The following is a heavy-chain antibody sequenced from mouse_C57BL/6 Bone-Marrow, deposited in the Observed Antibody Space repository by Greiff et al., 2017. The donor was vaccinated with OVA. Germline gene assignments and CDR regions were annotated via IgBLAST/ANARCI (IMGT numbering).Heavy chain of an antibody. CDR3: AREKQLRPYYFDY. CDR1: GYTFTSYW. J-gene: IGHJ2*01. CDR2: IDPSDSYT. V-gene: IGHV1-50*01. D-gene: IGHD3-2*02. Sequence: QVQLQQPGAELVKPGASVKLSCKASGYTFTSYWMQWVKQRPGQGLEWIGEIDPSDSYTNYNQKFKGKATLTVDTSSSTAYMQLSSLTSEDSAVYDCAREKQLRPYYFDYWGQGTTLTVSS.